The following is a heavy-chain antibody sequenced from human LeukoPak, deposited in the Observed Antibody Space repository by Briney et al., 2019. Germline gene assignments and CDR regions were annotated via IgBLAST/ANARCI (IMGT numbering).Heavy chain of an antibody. CDR2: INPNSGAT. CDR1: GFTFSGYY. J-gene: IGHJ4*02. V-gene: IGHV1-2*02. CDR3: ARDRDMTTVTTLDY. D-gene: IGHD4-17*01. Sequence: ASVKVSCKASGFTFSGYYIHWLRQAPGQGLEWMAWINPNSGATKYAQKFQDRVTMTRDTSISTAYMELSRLRSDDTAVYYCARDRDMTTVTTLDYWGQGTLVTVSS.